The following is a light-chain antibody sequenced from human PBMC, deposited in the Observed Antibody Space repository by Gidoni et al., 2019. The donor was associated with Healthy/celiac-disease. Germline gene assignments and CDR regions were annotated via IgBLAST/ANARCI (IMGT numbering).Light chain of an antibody. CDR2: QDS. V-gene: IGLV3-1*01. Sequence: SYELTQPPSVSVSPGQTARITCSGYKLGDKYACWYQQKPGQSPVLVIYQDSKRPSGIPERFSGSNSGNTATLTISGTQAMDEADYYCQAWDSSTGVFGGGTKLTGL. J-gene: IGLJ2*01. CDR1: KLGDKY. CDR3: QAWDSSTGV.